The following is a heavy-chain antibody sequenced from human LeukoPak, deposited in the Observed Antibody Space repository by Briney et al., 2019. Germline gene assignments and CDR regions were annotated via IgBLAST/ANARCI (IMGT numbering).Heavy chain of an antibody. CDR1: GYTFTSYY. D-gene: IGHD3-22*01. CDR3: ARGPYYYDSPPAFDI. Sequence: WASVKVSCTASGYTFTSYYMHWVRQAPGQGLEWMGIINPSGGSTSYAQKFQGRVTMTRDTSTSTVYMELSSLRSEDTAVYYCARGPYYYDSPPAFDIWGQGTMVTVSS. J-gene: IGHJ3*02. CDR2: INPSGGST. V-gene: IGHV1-46*01.